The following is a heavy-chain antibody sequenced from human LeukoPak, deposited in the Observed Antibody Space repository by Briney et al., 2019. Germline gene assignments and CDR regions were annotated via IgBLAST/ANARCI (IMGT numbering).Heavy chain of an antibody. CDR2: IYTSGST. CDR1: GGSISSGSYY. Sequence: PSETLSLTCTVSGGSISSGSYYWSWIRQPAGKGLEGIGRIYTSGSTNYNPSLKSRVTISVDTSKNQFSLKLSSVTAADTAVYYCARGRRGSSRLDYWGQGTLVTVSS. V-gene: IGHV4-61*02. D-gene: IGHD6-13*01. J-gene: IGHJ4*02. CDR3: ARGRRGSSRLDY.